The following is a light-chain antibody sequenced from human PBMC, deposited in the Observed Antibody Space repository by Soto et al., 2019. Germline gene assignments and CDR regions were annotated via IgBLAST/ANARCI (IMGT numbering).Light chain of an antibody. CDR3: QQYNNWPPWT. CDR2: GAS. J-gene: IGKJ1*01. Sequence: EIVMTQSPATLSLSPGESATLSCRASQSVSSNLAWYQHKHGQPPRLLIYGASTRATGIPARFSGSGSGTEFSLTISSLQSEDFAVYFCQQYNNWPPWTFGQGTKVEIK. CDR1: QSVSSN. V-gene: IGKV3-15*01.